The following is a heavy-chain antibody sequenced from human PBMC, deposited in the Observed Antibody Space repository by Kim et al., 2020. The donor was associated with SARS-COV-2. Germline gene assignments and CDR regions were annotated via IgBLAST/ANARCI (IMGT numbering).Heavy chain of an antibody. V-gene: IGHV1-3*01. Sequence: ASVKVSCKASGYTFTSYAMHWVRHAPGQRLEWMGWINAGNGNTKYSQKFQGRVTITRATSASTAYMELSSLRSEDTAVYYCARVLLLSSYYDYGMDVWGQGTTVTVSS. CDR2: INAGNGNT. CDR3: ARVLLLSSYYDYGMDV. D-gene: IGHD3-3*01. J-gene: IGHJ6*02. CDR1: GYTFTSYA.